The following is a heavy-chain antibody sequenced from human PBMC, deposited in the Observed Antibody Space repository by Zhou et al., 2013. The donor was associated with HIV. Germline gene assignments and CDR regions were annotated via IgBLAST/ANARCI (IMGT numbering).Heavy chain of an antibody. Sequence: QVQLVQSGAEVKKSGASVKVSCKASGYTFTGYYMHWVRQAPGQGLEWLGWINPNSGDTKYTQKLQGRVTMTTDTSITTAYTELSRLRSDDTAVYYCAREGYGGWFYYWGQGTLVTVSS. V-gene: IGHV1-2*02. J-gene: IGHJ4*02. CDR2: INPNSGDT. D-gene: IGHD3-16*01. CDR3: AREGYGGWFYY. CDR1: GYTFTGYY.